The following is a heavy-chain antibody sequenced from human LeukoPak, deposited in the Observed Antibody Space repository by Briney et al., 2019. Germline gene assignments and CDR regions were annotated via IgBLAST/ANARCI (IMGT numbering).Heavy chain of an antibody. J-gene: IGHJ4*02. V-gene: IGHV3-48*03. CDR2: ISSSGSTI. D-gene: IGHD2-2*01. CDR3: ARVGWGKYQLPNYFDY. CDR1: GFTFSSYE. Sequence: PGGSLRLSCAASGFTFSSYEMNWVRQAPGQGLGWGSYISSSGSTISYADSVKGRFTISRDNAKNSLYLQMNSLRAEDTAVYYCARVGWGKYQLPNYFDYWGQGTLVTVSS.